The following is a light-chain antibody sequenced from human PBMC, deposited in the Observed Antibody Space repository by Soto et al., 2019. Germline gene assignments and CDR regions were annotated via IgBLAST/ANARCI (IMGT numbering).Light chain of an antibody. Sequence: ALQLTQSPSSLSASIGDRVTITCRASQAISTNLAWYQHKPGTVPKVLIYDASILESGVPSRFSGSGSRTDFTLIISSLQPEDFATYYCQQFRTYPTFGGGTKVEVQ. CDR1: QAISTN. V-gene: IGKV1-13*02. J-gene: IGKJ4*01. CDR3: QQFRTYPT. CDR2: DAS.